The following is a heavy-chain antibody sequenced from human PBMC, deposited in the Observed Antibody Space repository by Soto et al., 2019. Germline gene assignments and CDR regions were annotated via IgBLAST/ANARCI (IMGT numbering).Heavy chain of an antibody. CDR3: ARDRDYGDYHPHYYYYGMDV. V-gene: IGHV1-69*06. Sequence: SVKVSCKASGGTFSSYAISWVRDAPGQGLEWMGGIIPIFGTANYAQKFQGRVTITADKSTSTAYMELSSLRSEDTAVYYCARDRDYGDYHPHYYYYGMDVWGQGTTVTVSS. J-gene: IGHJ6*02. D-gene: IGHD4-17*01. CDR2: IIPIFGTA. CDR1: GGTFSSYA.